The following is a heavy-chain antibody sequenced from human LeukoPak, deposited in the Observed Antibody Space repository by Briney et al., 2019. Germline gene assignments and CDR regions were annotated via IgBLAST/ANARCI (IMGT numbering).Heavy chain of an antibody. D-gene: IGHD4-17*01. V-gene: IGHV4-61*02. CDR2: IYTSGST. J-gene: IGHJ5*02. Sequence: TSETLSLTCTVSGGSISSGSYYWSWIRQPAGKGLEWIGRIYTSGSTNYNPSLKSRVTMSLDMSNNQFSLKVTSVTAADTAVYYCARSADYGVYNWFDPWGPGTLVTVSS. CDR1: GGSISSGSYY. CDR3: ARSADYGVYNWFDP.